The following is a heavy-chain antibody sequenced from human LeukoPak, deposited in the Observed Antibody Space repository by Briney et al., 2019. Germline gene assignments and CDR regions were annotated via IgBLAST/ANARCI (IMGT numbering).Heavy chain of an antibody. Sequence: SVKVSCKASGGTFSSYAISWVRQAPGQGLEWMGRIIPILGIANYAQKFQGRVTITADKSTSTAYMELSSLRSEDTAVYYCARVSDYYYGMDVWGQGTTVTVSS. V-gene: IGHV1-69*04. CDR3: ARVSDYYYGMDV. J-gene: IGHJ6*02. CDR2: IIPILGIA. CDR1: GGTFSSYA.